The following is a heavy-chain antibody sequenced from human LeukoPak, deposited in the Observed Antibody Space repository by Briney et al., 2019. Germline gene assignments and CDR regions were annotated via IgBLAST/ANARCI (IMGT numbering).Heavy chain of an antibody. D-gene: IGHD1-26*01. J-gene: IGHJ4*02. CDR1: GFAFNRFA. CDR2: ISIGSVST. Sequence: GGSLRLSCGASGFAFNRFAMSWVRQAPGKGLEWISSISIGSVSTYYADSVKGRVAVSRDNSKNTLYLQMNSLSVEDTAVYYCAKDHVEGGCYHFDNWGQGALVTASS. CDR3: AKDHVEGGCYHFDN. V-gene: IGHV3-23*01.